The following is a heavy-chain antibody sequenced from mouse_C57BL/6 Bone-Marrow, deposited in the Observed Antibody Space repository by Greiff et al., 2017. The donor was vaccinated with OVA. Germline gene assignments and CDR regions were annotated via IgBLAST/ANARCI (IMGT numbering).Heavy chain of an antibody. CDR3: TRRSRAYYCNYVYFDY. CDR2: IYPGTRDT. D-gene: IGHD2-10*01. V-gene: IGHV1-5*01. Sequence: VQLQQSGTVLARPGASVKMSCKTSGFTFTSSWMHWVKQRPGQCLEWIGSIYPGTRDTSYTQKFKGKAKLTAFTPASTAYMELSSLTNEDSAVYYCTRRSRAYYCNYVYFDYGGQGTTLTVSS. CDR1: GFTFTSSW. J-gene: IGHJ2*01.